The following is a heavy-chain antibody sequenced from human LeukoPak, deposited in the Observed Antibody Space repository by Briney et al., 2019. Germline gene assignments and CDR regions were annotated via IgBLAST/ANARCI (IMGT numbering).Heavy chain of an antibody. CDR3: AKAGYGSGSSSFDQ. Sequence: ETLSLTCTVSGGSISGFLWSWIRQPAGKGLEWVANIKQDGSEKYYVDSVKGRFTISRDNAKNSLHLQMNTLRAEDTAVYYCAKAGYGSGSSSFDQWGQGTLVTVSS. CDR2: IKQDGSEK. J-gene: IGHJ4*02. CDR1: GGSISGFL. V-gene: IGHV3-7*01. D-gene: IGHD3-10*01.